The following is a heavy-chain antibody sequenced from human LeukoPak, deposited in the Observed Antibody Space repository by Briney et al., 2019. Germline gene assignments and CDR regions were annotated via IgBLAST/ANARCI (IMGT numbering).Heavy chain of an antibody. CDR2: ISTYNGNT. CDR1: GGTFSSYA. J-gene: IGHJ4*02. D-gene: IGHD1-26*01. CDR3: GRGSYLDY. Sequence: GSSVKVSCKASGGTFSSYAISWVRQAPGEGLEWMGWISTYNGNTNYAQKLQGRVTMTTHTSTNTAYMELRSLRSDDTAVYYCGRGSYLDYWGQGTLVTVSS. V-gene: IGHV1-18*01.